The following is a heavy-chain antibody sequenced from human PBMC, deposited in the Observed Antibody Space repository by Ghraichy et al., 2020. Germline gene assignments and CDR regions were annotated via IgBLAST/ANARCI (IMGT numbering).Heavy chain of an antibody. Sequence: GESLNISCAASGFTFSSYGMHWVRQAPGKGLEWVAVISYDGSNKYYADSVKGRFTISRDNSKNTLYLQMNSLRAEDTAVYYCAKDREAVAGTSFVYWGQGTLVTVSS. D-gene: IGHD6-19*01. V-gene: IGHV3-30*18. CDR2: ISYDGSNK. CDR1: GFTFSSYG. J-gene: IGHJ4*02. CDR3: AKDREAVAGTSFVY.